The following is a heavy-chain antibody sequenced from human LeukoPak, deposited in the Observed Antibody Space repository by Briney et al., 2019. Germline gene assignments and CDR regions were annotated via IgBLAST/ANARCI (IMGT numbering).Heavy chain of an antibody. CDR2: IKSKTDGGTT. CDR1: GFTFSNAW. V-gene: IGHV3-15*01. D-gene: IGHD5-12*01. Sequence: GGSLRLSCAASGFTFSNAWMSWVRQAPGKGLEWVGRIKSKTDGGTTDYAAPVKGRFTISRDDSKNTLYLQMNSLKTEDTAVYYCPPANLAYSGYGAYWGQGTLVPSPQ. CDR3: PPANLAYSGYGAY. J-gene: IGHJ4*02.